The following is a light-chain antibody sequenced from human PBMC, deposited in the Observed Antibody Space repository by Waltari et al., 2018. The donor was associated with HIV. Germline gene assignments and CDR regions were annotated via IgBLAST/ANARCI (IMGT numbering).Light chain of an antibody. CDR3: QQYHSIPFT. Sequence: DIVMTQSPDSLGVSLGERATINCKSSQNILFFSNNKNYLAWYQQKPGQPPKFLIDWASTRESGVPDRFSGSASVTNFTLAISSFQTEDVAVYYCQQYHSIPFTFGQGTKL. CDR1: QNILFFSNNKNY. V-gene: IGKV4-1*01. CDR2: WAS. J-gene: IGKJ2*01.